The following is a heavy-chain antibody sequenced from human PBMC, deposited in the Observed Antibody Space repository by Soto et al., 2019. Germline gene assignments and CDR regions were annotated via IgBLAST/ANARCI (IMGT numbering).Heavy chain of an antibody. V-gene: IGHV1-8*01. D-gene: IGHD5-12*01. CDR2: MNPNSGNT. Sequence: QVQLVQSGAEVKKPGASVKVSCKASGYTFTSYDINWVRQATGQGLEWMGWMNPNSGNTGYAQKFQGRVTMTRNTSISTAYMGLSSLRSEDTAVYYCARIGYSGYDYYYYYYMDVWGKGTTVTVSS. CDR1: GYTFTSYD. CDR3: ARIGYSGYDYYYYYYMDV. J-gene: IGHJ6*03.